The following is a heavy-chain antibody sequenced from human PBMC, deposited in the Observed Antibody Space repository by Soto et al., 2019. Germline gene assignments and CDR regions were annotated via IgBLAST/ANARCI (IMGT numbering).Heavy chain of an antibody. CDR2: ISAYTDDP. CDR1: GNTFTNFG. CDR3: ARVITGAEAWFEP. D-gene: IGHD1-20*01. V-gene: IGHV1-18*01. J-gene: IGHJ5*02. Sequence: ASVKVSCKASGNTFTNFGVTWVRQAPGQGLEWMGWISAYTDDPNYAQKFQGRVTMTIDTSTSTAYLDLRSLTSDDTAVYYCARVITGAEAWFEPLGQGTLVSVSS.